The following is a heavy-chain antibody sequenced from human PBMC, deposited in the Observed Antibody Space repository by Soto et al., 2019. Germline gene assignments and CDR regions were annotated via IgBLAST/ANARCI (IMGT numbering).Heavy chain of an antibody. V-gene: IGHV3-23*01. CDR3: TTLTFCTTTTCHAREGGY. CDR2: ISGSSGNT. J-gene: IGHJ4*02. Sequence: EVQLLDSGGGLVQHGGSLRLSCAASGFTFSSYAMSWVRQAPGKGLEWVSAISGSSGNTYYADSVKARFTTSRDNSKNTLYLQMNSLRAEDTAVYYCTTLTFCTTTTCHAREGGYWGQGTLVTVSS. CDR1: GFTFSSYA. D-gene: IGHD2-2*01.